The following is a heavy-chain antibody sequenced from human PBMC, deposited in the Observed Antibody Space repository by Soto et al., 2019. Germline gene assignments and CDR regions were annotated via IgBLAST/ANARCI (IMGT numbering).Heavy chain of an antibody. D-gene: IGHD3-22*01. CDR1: GASVGSGSFY. V-gene: IGHV4-61*01. CDR2: VFFSGST. J-gene: IGHJ4*02. CDR3: ARVSTYYFDSGGSYTFDY. Sequence: SETLSLTCTVSGASVGSGSFYWSWIRQPPGKGLEWIGYVFFSGSTNYNPSLKSRVTISIDTSKNQFSLKLISVTAADTAVYYCARVSTYYFDSGGSYTFDYWGQGTLVTVSS.